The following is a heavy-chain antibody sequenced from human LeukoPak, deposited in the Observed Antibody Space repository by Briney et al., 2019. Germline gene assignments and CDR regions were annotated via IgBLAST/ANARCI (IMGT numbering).Heavy chain of an antibody. V-gene: IGHV3-23*01. CDR1: GYTFSSDA. CDR3: AKGDSSLGDY. Sequence: GGSLRLSCAASGYTFSSDAMSWVRQAPGKGLEWVSAISGGGGGTFYADSVKGRFVISRDNSKNTLYLQMNSLRVEDTAVYYCAKGDSSLGDYWGQGTLVTVSS. J-gene: IGHJ4*02. CDR2: ISGGGGGT. D-gene: IGHD6-13*01.